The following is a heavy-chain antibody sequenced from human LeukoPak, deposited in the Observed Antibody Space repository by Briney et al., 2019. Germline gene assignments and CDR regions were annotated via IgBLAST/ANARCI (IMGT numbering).Heavy chain of an antibody. CDR3: ARLYYDVSGYFDY. CDR1: GYSFTSFW. V-gene: IGHV5-51*01. J-gene: IGHJ4*02. D-gene: IGHD3-22*01. CDR2: IYPDDSET. Sequence: GESLKISCKGSGYSFTSFWIGWVRQMPGKGLEGMGIIYPDDSETIYSPSFEGQATFSVDKSITTAYLHWSSLKASDTAMFYCARLYYDVSGYFDYWGQGTLVTVSS.